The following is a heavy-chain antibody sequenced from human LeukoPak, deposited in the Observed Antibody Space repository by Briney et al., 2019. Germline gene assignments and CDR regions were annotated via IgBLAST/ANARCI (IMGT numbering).Heavy chain of an antibody. CDR2: ISGSVGTT. Sequence: GGSLRLSCAASGFTFSSFVMNWVRQAPGKGLEWVSSISGSVGTTYYADSVKGRFTISRDNSKNTLYLQMNSLRAEDTAVYYCARVADGYNYGENAFDIWGQGTMVTVSS. CDR1: GFTFSSFV. V-gene: IGHV3-23*01. J-gene: IGHJ3*02. CDR3: ARVADGYNYGENAFDI. D-gene: IGHD5-24*01.